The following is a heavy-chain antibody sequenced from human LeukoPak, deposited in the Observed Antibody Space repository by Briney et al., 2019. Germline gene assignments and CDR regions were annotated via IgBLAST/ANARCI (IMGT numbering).Heavy chain of an antibody. CDR3: ARARLGYCSGGSCRTPPIDY. CDR2: ISAYNGNT. D-gene: IGHD2-15*01. CDR1: GYTFTSYG. Sequence: ASVTVSCKASGYTFTSYGISWVRQAPGQGLEWMGWISAYNGNTNYAQKLQGRVTMTTDTSTSTAYMELRSLRSDDTAVYYCARARLGYCSGGSCRTPPIDYWGQGTLVTVSS. J-gene: IGHJ4*02. V-gene: IGHV1-18*01.